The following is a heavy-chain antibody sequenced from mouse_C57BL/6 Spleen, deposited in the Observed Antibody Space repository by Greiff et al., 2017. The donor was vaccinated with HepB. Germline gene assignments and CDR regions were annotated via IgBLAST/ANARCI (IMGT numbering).Heavy chain of an antibody. CDR1: GYAFSSSW. D-gene: IGHD1-1*01. V-gene: IGHV1-82*01. Sequence: VKLQESGPELVKPGASVKISCKASGYAFSSSWMNWVKQRPGKGLEWIGRIYPGDGDTNYNGKFKGKATLTADKSSSTAYMQLSSLTSEDSAVYFCARGDHYGSSYWFAYWGQGTLVTVSA. CDR3: ARGDHYGSSYWFAY. CDR2: IYPGDGDT. J-gene: IGHJ3*01.